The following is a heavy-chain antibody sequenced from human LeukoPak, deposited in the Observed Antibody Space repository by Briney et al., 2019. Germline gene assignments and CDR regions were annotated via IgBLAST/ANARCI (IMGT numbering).Heavy chain of an antibody. CDR1: GFTFSSYA. CDR3: AKDGVYRGSSSWFDY. D-gene: IGHD6-13*01. CDR2: ISGSGGST. J-gene: IGHJ4*02. Sequence: PGGSLRLSCAASGFTFSSYAMSWVRQAPGRGLEWVAAISGSGGSTYYADSVKGRFTISRDNSENTLYLQMNSLRVEDTAVYYCAKDGVYRGSSSWFDYWGQGTLVTVSS. V-gene: IGHV3-23*01.